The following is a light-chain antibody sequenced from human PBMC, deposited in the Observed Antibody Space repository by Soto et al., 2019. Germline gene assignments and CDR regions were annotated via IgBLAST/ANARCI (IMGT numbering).Light chain of an antibody. Sequence: DIQMTQSPSSLAASVGERVTITCQASQNINNYLNWYQQKPGRAPKLLIYDASNLEAGVPSRFRGSGSGTDFNFTISRRQPEDIATYYCQQYENLPSFGQGTRLEIK. CDR2: DAS. CDR3: QQYENLPS. J-gene: IGKJ5*01. V-gene: IGKV1-33*01. CDR1: QNINNY.